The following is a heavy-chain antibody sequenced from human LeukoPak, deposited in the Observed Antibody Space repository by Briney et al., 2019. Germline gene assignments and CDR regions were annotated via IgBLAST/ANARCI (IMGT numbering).Heavy chain of an antibody. CDR2: IIPIFGTA. CDR1: GGTFSSYA. J-gene: IGHJ4*02. CDR3: ARPQPPYYYDSSGYYGSYPLDY. V-gene: IGHV1-69*05. D-gene: IGHD3-22*01. Sequence: ASVKVSCKASGGTFSSYAISWVRQAPGQGLEWMGGIIPIFGTANYAQKFQGRVMITTDESTSTAYMELSSLRSEDTAVYYCARPQPPYYYDSSGYYGSYPLDYWGQGTLVTVSS.